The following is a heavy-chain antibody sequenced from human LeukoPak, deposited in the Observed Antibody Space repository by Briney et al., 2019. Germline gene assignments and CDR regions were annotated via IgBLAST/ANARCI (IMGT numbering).Heavy chain of an antibody. CDR1: GGFLSSYY. CDR2: IYSSGST. Sequence: PSETLSLTCTVSGGFLSSYYWSWIRQPPGKGLEWIGYIYSSGSTNYNPSLTSRVTISVDTSKNQFSLKLSSVTAAVTAVYYCARYNILTGSDYWGQGTLVTVSS. V-gene: IGHV4-59*01. CDR3: ARYNILTGSDY. J-gene: IGHJ4*02. D-gene: IGHD3-9*01.